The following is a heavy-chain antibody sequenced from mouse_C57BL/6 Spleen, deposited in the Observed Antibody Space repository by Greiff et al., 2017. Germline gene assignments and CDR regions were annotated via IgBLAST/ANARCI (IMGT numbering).Heavy chain of an antibody. V-gene: IGHV1-54*01. J-gene: IGHJ4*01. CDR3: ARSAYYSSREDYAMDY. D-gene: IGHD2-5*01. Sequence: QVQLQQSGAELVRPGTSVKVSCKASGYAFTNYLIGWVKQRPGQGLERIGVINPGSGGTNYNEKFKGKATLTADKSSSTAYMQLSSLTSEDSAVYFCARSAYYSSREDYAMDYWGQGTSVTVSS. CDR1: GYAFTNYL. CDR2: INPGSGGT.